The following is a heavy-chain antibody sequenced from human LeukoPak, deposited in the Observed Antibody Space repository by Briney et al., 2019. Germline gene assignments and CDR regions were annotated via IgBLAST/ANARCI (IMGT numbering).Heavy chain of an antibody. Sequence: GGSLRLSCAGSGFIFSDYVMSWVRQAPGKGLEWVSAISGSGGSTYYADSVKGRFTISRANSKNTLYLQMNSLRAEDTAVYYCAKDGYDFWSGYSEALYYFDYWGQGTLVTVSS. CDR3: AKDGYDFWSGYSEALYYFDY. CDR1: GFIFSDYV. J-gene: IGHJ4*02. CDR2: ISGSGGST. D-gene: IGHD3-3*01. V-gene: IGHV3-23*01.